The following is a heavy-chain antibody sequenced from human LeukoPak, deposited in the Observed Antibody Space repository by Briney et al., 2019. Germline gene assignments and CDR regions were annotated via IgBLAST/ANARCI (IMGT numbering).Heavy chain of an antibody. CDR3: ASPHGPSSGWYYFDY. CDR2: IYYSGST. D-gene: IGHD6-19*01. Sequence: SETLSLTCTVSGGSISSSSNYWGWIRQPPGKGLEWIGSIYYSGSTYYNPSPKSRVTISVDTSKNQFSLKLSSVTAADTAVYYCASPHGPSSGWYYFDYWGQGTLVTVSS. V-gene: IGHV4-39*01. J-gene: IGHJ4*02. CDR1: GGSISSSSNY.